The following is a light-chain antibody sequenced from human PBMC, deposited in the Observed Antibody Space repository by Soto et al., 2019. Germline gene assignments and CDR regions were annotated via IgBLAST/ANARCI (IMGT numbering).Light chain of an antibody. J-gene: IGKJ1*01. CDR2: GAS. CDR1: QSVSSN. CDR3: QQYNNWPLT. V-gene: IGKV3D-15*01. Sequence: EIVMTQSPATLSVSPGERATHSCRASQSVSSNLAWYQQKPGQAPRLLIYGASIRATGIPARFSGSGSGTEFTLTISSLQSEDFAVYYCQQYNNWPLTFGQGTKVDIK.